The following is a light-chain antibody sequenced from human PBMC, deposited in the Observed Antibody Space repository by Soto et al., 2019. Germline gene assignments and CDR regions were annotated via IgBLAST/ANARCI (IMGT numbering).Light chain of an antibody. J-gene: IGKJ1*01. CDR3: QQYDIPPWT. V-gene: IGKV3-20*01. CDR1: QSLSRSY. Sequence: EIVLTQFPGTLSLSPGEGATLSCRASQSLSRSYLAWYQQKPGQSPRLLIYGTSSRATGIPDRFSGSGSGTDFTLTVTRLEPEDFAIYYCQQYDIPPWTFGQGTKVEIK. CDR2: GTS.